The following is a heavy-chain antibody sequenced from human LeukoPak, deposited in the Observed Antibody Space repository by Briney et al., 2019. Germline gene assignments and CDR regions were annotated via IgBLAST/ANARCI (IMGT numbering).Heavy chain of an antibody. Sequence: GGSLRLSCAASGFTFTNYWMSWVRQAPGKGLEWVANISPDGGDRYYVDSVKGRFIISRDNAENSLYMYLNSLRTDDTAVYYCARDNTIFGVAHINHWGQGTLVTVSS. V-gene: IGHV3-7*01. CDR1: GFTFTNYW. D-gene: IGHD3-3*01. CDR2: ISPDGGDR. CDR3: ARDNTIFGVAHINH. J-gene: IGHJ5*02.